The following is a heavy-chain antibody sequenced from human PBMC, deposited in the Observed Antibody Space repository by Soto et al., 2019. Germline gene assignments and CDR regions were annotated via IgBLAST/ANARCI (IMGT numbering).Heavy chain of an antibody. D-gene: IGHD5-18*01. Sequence: QEQLVESGGGVVRPGMSLRLAREGSGFSFSTYGMHWVRQSPGKGLQWVAVIWFDGSNTYYADSVKGRFTISRDNSKNTLYLQMNNLRVEDTAVYHCARVEAPLIHSDHYYYGMDVWGQGTKVTVSS. CDR3: ARVEAPLIHSDHYYYGMDV. V-gene: IGHV3-33*01. CDR2: IWFDGSNT. CDR1: GFSFSTYG. J-gene: IGHJ6*02.